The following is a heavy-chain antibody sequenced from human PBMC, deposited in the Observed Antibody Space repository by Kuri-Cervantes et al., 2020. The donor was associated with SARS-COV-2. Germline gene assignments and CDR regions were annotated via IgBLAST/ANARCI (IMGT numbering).Heavy chain of an antibody. Sequence: LKISCAASGFTFSGYSMNWIRQAPGKGLEWVASIDSSSYYIYHADSVKGRLTISRDNAKTSVYLQMNSLKVEDTAVYYCAREEGGELGEAFDYWGQGALVTVSS. CDR2: IDSSSYYI. CDR3: AREEGGELGEAFDY. J-gene: IGHJ4*02. CDR1: GFTFSGYS. D-gene: IGHD7-27*01. V-gene: IGHV3-21*01.